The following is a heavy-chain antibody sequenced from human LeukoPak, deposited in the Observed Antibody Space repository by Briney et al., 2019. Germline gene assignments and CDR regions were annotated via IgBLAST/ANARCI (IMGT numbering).Heavy chain of an antibody. J-gene: IGHJ5*02. D-gene: IGHD3-3*01. V-gene: IGHV4-34*01. CDR3: AKHLRRRFFSRTLGFDP. CDR1: GGSFSGYY. CDR2: INHSGST. Sequence: SETLSLTCAVYGGSFSGYYWSWIRQPPGKGLEWIGEINHSGSTNYNPSLKSRVTISVDTSKNQFSLKLSSVTAADTAVYYCAKHLRRRFFSRTLGFDPWGQGTLVTVSS.